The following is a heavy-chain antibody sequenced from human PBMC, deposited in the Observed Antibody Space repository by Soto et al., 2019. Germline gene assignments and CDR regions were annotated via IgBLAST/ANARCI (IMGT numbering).Heavy chain of an antibody. CDR2: SRNKANSFTT. V-gene: IGHV3-72*01. J-gene: IGHJ6*02. CDR3: RSYHYSAGIHD. Sequence: EVQVVESGGGLVQPGGSLRLSCAASGLAFSDHYMDWVRQAPGKGLEWVGRSRNKANSFTTEYAASVNGRFSVSRDDAKNSLFLQMNSLKTEDTAVYYCRSYHYSAGIHDWGQGTTVTVSS. CDR1: GLAFSDHY. D-gene: IGHD2-21*01.